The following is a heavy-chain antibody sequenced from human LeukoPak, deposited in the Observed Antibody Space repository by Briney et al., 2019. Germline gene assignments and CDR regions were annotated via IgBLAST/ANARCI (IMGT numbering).Heavy chain of an antibody. Sequence: PSETLSLTCAVYGGSFSGYYWSWIRQPPGKGLEWIGEINHSGSTNYNPSLKSRVTISVDTSKNQFSLKLSSVTAADTAVYYCARGDTAMADFDYWGQGTLVTVSS. CDR1: GGSFSGYY. J-gene: IGHJ4*02. D-gene: IGHD5-18*01. CDR2: INHSGST. CDR3: ARGDTAMADFDY. V-gene: IGHV4-34*01.